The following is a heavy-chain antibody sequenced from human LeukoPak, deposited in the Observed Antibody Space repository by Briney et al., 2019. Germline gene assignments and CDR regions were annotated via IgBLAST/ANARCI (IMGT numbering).Heavy chain of an antibody. CDR3: AKDPVLGSSGYYYYFDY. D-gene: IGHD3-22*01. J-gene: IGHJ4*02. V-gene: IGHV3-23*01. Sequence: GGSLRLSCAASGFTFSSYAMSWGRQAPGKGLQWVSAISGSGGSTYYADSVKGRFTISRDNSKNTLYLQMNSLRAEDTAVYYCAKDPVLGSSGYYYYFDYWGQGTLVTVSS. CDR1: GFTFSSYA. CDR2: ISGSGGST.